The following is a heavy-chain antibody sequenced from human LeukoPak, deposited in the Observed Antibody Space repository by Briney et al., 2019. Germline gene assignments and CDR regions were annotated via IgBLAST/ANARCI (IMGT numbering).Heavy chain of an antibody. CDR1: GFTFSSYA. Sequence: PGRSLRPSCAASGFTFSSYAMHWVRQTPGKGLEWVAVISYDGSNKYYADSVKGRFTISRDNSKNTLYLQMNSLRAEDTAVYYCARDLVAGLFDYWGQGTLVTVSS. CDR2: ISYDGSNK. J-gene: IGHJ4*02. V-gene: IGHV3-30*04. CDR3: ARDLVAGLFDY. D-gene: IGHD6-19*01.